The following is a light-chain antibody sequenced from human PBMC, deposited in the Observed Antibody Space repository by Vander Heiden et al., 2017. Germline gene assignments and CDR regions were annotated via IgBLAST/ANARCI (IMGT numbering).Light chain of an antibody. CDR1: QSVSSSY. CDR3: QQYGSSPGT. J-gene: IGKJ2*01. Sequence: LEFPHSPVTLSFSPGERATLSCRASQSVSSSYLAVYQQKPGQAPRLRIYGASSRATGIPDRFSGSGSGTDVTLTISRLEPEDFAVYYCQQYGSSPGTFGQGTKLEIK. CDR2: GAS. V-gene: IGKV3-20*01.